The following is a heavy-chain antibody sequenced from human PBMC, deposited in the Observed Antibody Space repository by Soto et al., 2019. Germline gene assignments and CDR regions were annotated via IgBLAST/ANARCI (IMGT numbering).Heavy chain of an antibody. Sequence: PSETLSLTCAVYGGSFSGYYWSWIRQPPGKGLEWIGEINHSGSTNYNPSLKSRVTISVDTSKNQFSLKLSSVTAADTAVYYCARGIQLWPRYYYGMDAWGQGTTVTVSS. V-gene: IGHV4-34*01. CDR1: GGSFSGYY. D-gene: IGHD5-18*01. CDR2: INHSGST. CDR3: ARGIQLWPRYYYGMDA. J-gene: IGHJ6*02.